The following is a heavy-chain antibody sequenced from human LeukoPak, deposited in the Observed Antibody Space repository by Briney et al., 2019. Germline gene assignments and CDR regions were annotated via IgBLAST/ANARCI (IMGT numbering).Heavy chain of an antibody. CDR3: AKSQYELRWGDYFDY. Sequence: PGGSLRLSCAASGFTFGRFGMHWVRQAPGKGLEWVAFIRYDGNNKYYVDSVKGRFTISGDNSKNTVYLQMNSLRVEDTALYYCAKSQYELRWGDYFDYWGQGTLVTVSS. CDR2: IRYDGNNK. CDR1: GFTFGRFG. V-gene: IGHV3-30*02. D-gene: IGHD4-23*01. J-gene: IGHJ4*02.